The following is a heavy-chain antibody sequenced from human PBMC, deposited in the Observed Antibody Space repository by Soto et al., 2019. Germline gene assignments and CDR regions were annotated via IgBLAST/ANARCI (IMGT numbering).Heavy chain of an antibody. Sequence: EVHLLESEGGLVQPGGSLRLSCAASGFTFSSYAMSWVRQAPGQGLEWVSAISGSGGGKYYADSVKGRFTISRDNSKNTLYLQRNSLRAEDTAVYYCAKVGGSSWYPRGDYWGQGTLVTVSS. CDR1: GFTFSSYA. CDR2: ISGSGGGK. D-gene: IGHD6-13*01. J-gene: IGHJ4*02. CDR3: AKVGGSSWYPRGDY. V-gene: IGHV3-23*01.